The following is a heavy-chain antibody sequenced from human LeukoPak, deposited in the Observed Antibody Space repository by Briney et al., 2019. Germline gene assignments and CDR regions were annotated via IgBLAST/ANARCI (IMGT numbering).Heavy chain of an antibody. CDR2: IYSDGST. Sequence: PGGSLRLSCAASGFTVSNNYMSWVRQASGKGLEWVSVIYSDGSTYYADSVKGRFTISRDNSKNTLYLQMNTLRAEDTAVYYCARAAAAGPFDYWGQGTLVTVSS. D-gene: IGHD6-13*01. J-gene: IGHJ4*02. V-gene: IGHV3-66*02. CDR3: ARAAAAGPFDY. CDR1: GFTVSNNY.